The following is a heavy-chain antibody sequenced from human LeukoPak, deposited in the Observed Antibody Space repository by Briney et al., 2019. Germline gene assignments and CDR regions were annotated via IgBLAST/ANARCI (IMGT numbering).Heavy chain of an antibody. Sequence: GASVKVSCKASGYTFTDYYLHWVRQAPGQGLEWMGWINPNSGGANYAQKFQGRVTMTRDTSISTAYMELSRLRSDDTAVYYCARPYYYDSSGYYNWFDPWGQGTLVTVSS. CDR1: GYTFTDYY. D-gene: IGHD3-22*01. V-gene: IGHV1-2*02. CDR2: INPNSGGA. CDR3: ARPYYYDSSGYYNWFDP. J-gene: IGHJ5*02.